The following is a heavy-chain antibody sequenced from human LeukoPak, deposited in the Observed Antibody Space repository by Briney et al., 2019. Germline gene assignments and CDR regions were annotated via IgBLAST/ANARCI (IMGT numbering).Heavy chain of an antibody. J-gene: IGHJ4*02. D-gene: IGHD2-15*01. CDR2: IYYSGST. CDR3: ARLPADIVVVVAATYFDY. CDR1: GGSISSSSYY. V-gene: IGHV4-39*01. Sequence: SETLSPTCTVSGGSISSSSYYWGWIRQPPGKGLEWIGSIYYSGSTYYNPSLKSRVTISVDTSKNQFSLKLSSVTAADTAVYYCARLPADIVVVVAATYFDYWGQGTLVTVSS.